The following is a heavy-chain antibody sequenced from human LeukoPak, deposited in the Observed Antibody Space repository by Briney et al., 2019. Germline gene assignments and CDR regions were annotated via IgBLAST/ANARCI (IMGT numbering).Heavy chain of an antibody. D-gene: IGHD4-17*01. CDR2: IYYSGST. Sequence: SETLSLTCTVSGGSISSSSYYWGWIRQPPGKGLEWIESIYYSGSTYYNPSLKSRVTISVDTSKNQFSLKLSSVTAADTAVYYCARAGLGDLTDYYYYGMDVWGQGTTVTVSS. J-gene: IGHJ6*02. CDR1: GGSISSSSYY. CDR3: ARAGLGDLTDYYYYGMDV. V-gene: IGHV4-39*01.